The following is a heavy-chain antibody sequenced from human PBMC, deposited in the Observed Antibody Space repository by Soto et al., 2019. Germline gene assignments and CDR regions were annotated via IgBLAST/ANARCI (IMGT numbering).Heavy chain of an antibody. D-gene: IGHD5-12*01. Sequence: SETLSLTCTVSGGSVSSGSYYWSWIRQPPGKGLEWIGYIYYSGSTNYNPSLKSRVTISVDTSKNQFSLKLSSVTAADTAVYYCARESRYSVHNWFDPWGQGTLVTVSS. V-gene: IGHV4-61*01. CDR1: GGSVSSGSYY. J-gene: IGHJ5*02. CDR2: IYYSGST. CDR3: ARESRYSVHNWFDP.